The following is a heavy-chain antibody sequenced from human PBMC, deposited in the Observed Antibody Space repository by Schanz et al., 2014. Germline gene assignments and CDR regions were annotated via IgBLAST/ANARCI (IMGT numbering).Heavy chain of an antibody. V-gene: IGHV3-15*04. J-gene: IGHJ3*02. CDR2: IENNANGATT. CDR1: GFTFSSYW. CDR3: TTFNNRDALYI. D-gene: IGHD1-20*01. Sequence: EVLLVESGGGLVQPGGSLSLSCAASGFTFSSYWMSWVRQAPGKGLEWVGRIENNANGATTDYAAPVKGRFTVSRDDSRNTLYLQMNTLRTDDTALYYCTTFNNRDALYIWGQGTMVSVSS.